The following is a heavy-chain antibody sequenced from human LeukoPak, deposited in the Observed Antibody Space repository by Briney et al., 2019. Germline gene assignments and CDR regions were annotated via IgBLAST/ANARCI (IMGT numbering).Heavy chain of an antibody. CDR3: ANSLGSSWYYFDY. Sequence: GGSLRLSCAASGFTFSSYWMHWVRQAPGKGLVWVSRINSDGSSTSYADSVKGRFTISRDNSKNTLYLQMNSLRAEDTAVYYCANSLGSSWYYFDYWGQGTLVTVSS. CDR1: GFTFSSYW. V-gene: IGHV3-74*01. CDR2: INSDGSST. J-gene: IGHJ4*02. D-gene: IGHD6-13*01.